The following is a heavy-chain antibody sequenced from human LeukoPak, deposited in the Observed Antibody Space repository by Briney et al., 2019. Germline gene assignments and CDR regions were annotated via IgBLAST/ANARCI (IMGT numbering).Heavy chain of an antibody. D-gene: IGHD1-26*01. CDR2: IYSGGST. CDR1: GFTVSSNY. CDR3: ARGGSYLSAFDI. J-gene: IGHJ3*02. V-gene: IGHV3-53*01. Sequence: GGSLRLSCAASGFTVSSNYMSWVRQAPGKGLEWVSTIYSGGSTFYADSVKGRFTISRDNSKNTLYLQMNSLRAEDTAVYYCARGGSYLSAFDIWGQGTMVTVSS.